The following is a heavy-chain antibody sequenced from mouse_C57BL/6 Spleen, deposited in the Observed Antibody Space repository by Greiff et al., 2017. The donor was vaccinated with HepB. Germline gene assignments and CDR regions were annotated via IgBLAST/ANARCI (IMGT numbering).Heavy chain of an antibody. CDR1: GFNIKDDY. CDR3: TTQDYGSSAWFAY. Sequence: EVQLQQSGAELVRPGASVKLSCTASGFNIKDDYMHWVKQRPEQGLEWIGWIDPENGDTEYASKFQGKATITADTSSNTAYLQLSSLTSEDTAVYYCTTQDYGSSAWFAYWGQGTLVTVSA. J-gene: IGHJ3*01. V-gene: IGHV14-4*01. CDR2: IDPENGDT. D-gene: IGHD1-1*01.